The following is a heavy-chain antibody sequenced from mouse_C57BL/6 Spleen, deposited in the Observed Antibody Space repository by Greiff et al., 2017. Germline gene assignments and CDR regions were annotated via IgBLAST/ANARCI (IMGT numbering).Heavy chain of an antibody. CDR3: ARSDYYGSSYWYFDV. Sequence: QVQLKQSGAELVMPGASVKLSCKASGYTFTSYWMHWVKQRPGQGLEWIGEIDPSDSYTNYNQKFKGKSTLTVDKSSSTAYMQLSSLTSEDSAVYYCARSDYYGSSYWYFDVWGTGTTVTVSS. CDR1: GYTFTSYW. CDR2: IDPSDSYT. D-gene: IGHD1-1*01. V-gene: IGHV1-69*01. J-gene: IGHJ1*03.